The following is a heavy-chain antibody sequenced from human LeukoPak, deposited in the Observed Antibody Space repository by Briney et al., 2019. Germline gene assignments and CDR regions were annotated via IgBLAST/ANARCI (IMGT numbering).Heavy chain of an antibody. CDR3: AGRPDTAIVPIFDY. D-gene: IGHD5-18*01. V-gene: IGHV1-2*02. Sequence: ASVKVSCKASGYTFTGYYLHWVRQSPGQGLEWMGWINPNSGGTNYAQKFQGRVTMTGDTSISTAYMELSRLSFDDTAIYYCAGRPDTAIVPIFDYWGQGTLVTVSS. CDR1: GYTFTGYY. J-gene: IGHJ4*02. CDR2: INPNSGGT.